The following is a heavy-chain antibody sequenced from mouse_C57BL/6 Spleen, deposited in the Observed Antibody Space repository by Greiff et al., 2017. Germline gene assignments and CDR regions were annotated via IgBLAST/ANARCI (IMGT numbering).Heavy chain of an antibody. CDR3: ARSYDGYSYYAMDY. V-gene: IGHV1-80*01. Sequence: LQESGAELVKPGASVKISCKASGYAFSSYWMNWVKQRPGKGLEWIGQIYPGDGDTNYNGKFKGKATLTADKSSSTAYMQLSSLTSEASAVYFYARSYDGYSYYAMDYWGQGTSVTVSS. D-gene: IGHD2-3*01. CDR1: GYAFSSYW. J-gene: IGHJ4*01. CDR2: IYPGDGDT.